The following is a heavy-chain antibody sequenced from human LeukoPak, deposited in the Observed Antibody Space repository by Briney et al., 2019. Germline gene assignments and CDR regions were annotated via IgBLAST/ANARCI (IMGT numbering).Heavy chain of an antibody. Sequence: ASVKVSCKASGYTFTSYGISWVRQAPGQGLEWMGWISAYNGNTNYAQKLQGRVTMTTDTSTSTVYMELSSLRSEDTAVYYCASRDVDTAMVGYYYYMDVWGKGTTVTVSS. CDR1: GYTFTSYG. D-gene: IGHD5-18*01. V-gene: IGHV1-18*01. J-gene: IGHJ6*03. CDR2: ISAYNGNT. CDR3: ASRDVDTAMVGYYYYMDV.